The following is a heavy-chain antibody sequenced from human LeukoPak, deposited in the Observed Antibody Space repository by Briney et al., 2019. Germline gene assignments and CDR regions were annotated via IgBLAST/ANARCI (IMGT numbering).Heavy chain of an antibody. D-gene: IGHD1-26*01. V-gene: IGHV4-34*01. CDR2: ISHSGRS. CDR1: GVSFSGYY. Sequence: SETLSLTCAVSGVSFSGYYWSWIRQPPAKGPEWIGEISHSGRSSYNPSLKSRVTISLDTSKNQFSLNLSFVTAADTAVYYCTRTSPGIPLDFWGQGTLVSVSS. CDR3: TRTSPGIPLDF. J-gene: IGHJ4*02.